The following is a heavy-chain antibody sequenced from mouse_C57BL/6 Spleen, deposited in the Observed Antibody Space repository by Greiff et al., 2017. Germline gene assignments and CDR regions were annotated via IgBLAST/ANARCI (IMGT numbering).Heavy chain of an antibody. J-gene: IGHJ3*01. CDR1: GYTFTSYW. Sequence: QVQLQQPGAELVRPGSSVKLSCKASGYTFTSYWLDWVKQRPGQGLEWIGNIYPSDSETHYNQKFKDKATLTVDKSSSTAYMQLSSLTSEDTAVYYCARKGEYDAYWGQGTLVTVSA. CDR2: IYPSDSET. D-gene: IGHD2-14*01. CDR3: ARKGEYDAY. V-gene: IGHV1-61*01.